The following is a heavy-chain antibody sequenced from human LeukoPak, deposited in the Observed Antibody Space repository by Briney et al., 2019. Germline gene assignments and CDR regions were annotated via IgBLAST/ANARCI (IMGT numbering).Heavy chain of an antibody. CDR3: ARGDCSSTSCYVLNY. CDR1: GFTFSSYA. CDR2: ISYDGSNK. J-gene: IGHJ4*02. D-gene: IGHD2-2*01. Sequence: GGSLRLSCAASGFTFSSYAMHWVRQAPGKGLEWVAVISYDGSNKYYADSVKGRFTISRDNSKNTVYLQMNSLRAEDTAVYYCARGDCSSTSCYVLNYWGQGTLVTVSS. V-gene: IGHV3-30-3*01.